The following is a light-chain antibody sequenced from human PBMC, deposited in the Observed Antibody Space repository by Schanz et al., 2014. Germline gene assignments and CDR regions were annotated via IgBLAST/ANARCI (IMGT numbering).Light chain of an antibody. V-gene: IGLV2-11*01. Sequence: QSALTQPRSVSGSPGQSVSISCNGTSSGVGDLNYVSWYQQLPGKAPRLLIYDINKRPSGVPDRFSGSKSGNTASLTISGLQAEDEGDYYCCSYAGSYTYVFGTGTKLTVL. CDR3: CSYAGSYTYV. J-gene: IGLJ1*01. CDR1: SSGVGDLNY. CDR2: DIN.